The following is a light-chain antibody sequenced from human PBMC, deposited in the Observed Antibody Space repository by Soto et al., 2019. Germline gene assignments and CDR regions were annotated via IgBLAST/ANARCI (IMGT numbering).Light chain of an antibody. CDR1: RTVGSK. V-gene: IGKV3-15*01. J-gene: IGKJ2*03. CDR3: QKYINWKS. Sequence: EIVMTQSPATLSVSPGERVTLSCRASRTVGSKLAWYQQKPGQAPRLLISDAYTSATGIPARFSGSGSGTEFTLTISSLQSEDFAVYYWQKYINWKSCGEGTKLETK. CDR2: DAY.